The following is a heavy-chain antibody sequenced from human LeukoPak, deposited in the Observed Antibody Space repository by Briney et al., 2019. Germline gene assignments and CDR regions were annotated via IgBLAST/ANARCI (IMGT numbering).Heavy chain of an antibody. CDR2: INHSGST. CDR1: GGSFSGYY. J-gene: IGHJ5*02. D-gene: IGHD4-17*01. CDR3: ARVSGHDYGDHGWFDP. Sequence: SETLSLTCAVYGGSFSGYYWSWIRQPPGKGLEWIGGINHSGSTNYNPSLKSRVTISVDTSENQFSLKLSSVTAADTAVYYCARVSGHDYGDHGWFDPWGQGTLVTVSS. V-gene: IGHV4-34*01.